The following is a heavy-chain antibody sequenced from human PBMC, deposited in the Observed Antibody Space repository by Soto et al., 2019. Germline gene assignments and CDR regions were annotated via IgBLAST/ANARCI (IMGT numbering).Heavy chain of an antibody. V-gene: IGHV1-69*13. D-gene: IGHD2-15*01. CDR3: ARDFIALYYYCYGMDV. CDR1: GGTFSSYA. CDR2: IIPIFGTA. Sequence: GASVKVSCKASGGTFSSYAISWVRQAPGQGLEWMGGIIPIFGTANYAQKFQGRVTITADESTSTAYMELSSLRSEDTAVYYCARDFIALYYYCYGMDVWGQGPTVTVSS. J-gene: IGHJ6*02.